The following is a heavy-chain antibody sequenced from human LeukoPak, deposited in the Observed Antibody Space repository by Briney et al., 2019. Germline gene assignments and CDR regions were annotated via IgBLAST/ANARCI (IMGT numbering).Heavy chain of an antibody. J-gene: IGHJ4*02. Sequence: SETLSLTCTVSGGSISSYYWGWIRQPPGKGLEWIGSIYHSGSTYYNPSLKSRVTISVDTSKNQFSLKLSSVTAADTAVYYCTYSSSSRARFDYWGQGTLVTVSS. CDR2: IYHSGST. CDR3: TYSSSSRARFDY. CDR1: GGSISSYY. D-gene: IGHD6-6*01. V-gene: IGHV4-38-2*02.